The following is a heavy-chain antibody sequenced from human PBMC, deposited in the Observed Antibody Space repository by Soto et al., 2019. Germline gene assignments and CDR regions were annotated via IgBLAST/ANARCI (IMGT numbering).Heavy chain of an antibody. CDR2: IYWDDDK. CDR1: GFSLTTSGVG. V-gene: IGHV2-5*02. Sequence: QITLKESGPTVVKPTEPLTLTCTFSGFSLTTSGVGVGWVRQSPGKAPEWLALIYWDDDKRYSTSLNSRLINTKDTSKNQVALTMANVDPADTATYYCAHRVRRTVFGLVTTTAIYFDFWGPGTPVVVSS. J-gene: IGHJ4*02. D-gene: IGHD3-3*01. CDR3: AHRVRRTVFGLVTTTAIYFDF.